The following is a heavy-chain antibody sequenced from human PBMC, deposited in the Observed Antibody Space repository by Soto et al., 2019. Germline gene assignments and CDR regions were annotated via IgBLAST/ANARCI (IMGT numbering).Heavy chain of an antibody. CDR3: ARALKEDSGYDFGY. V-gene: IGHV3-30-3*01. Sequence: GGSLRLSCAASGFTFSSYAMHWVRQAPGKGLEWVAVISYDGSNKYYADSVKGRFTISRDNSKNTLYLQMNSLRAEDTAVYYCARALKEDSGYDFGYWGQGTLVTVSS. J-gene: IGHJ4*02. CDR1: GFTFSSYA. D-gene: IGHD5-12*01. CDR2: ISYDGSNK.